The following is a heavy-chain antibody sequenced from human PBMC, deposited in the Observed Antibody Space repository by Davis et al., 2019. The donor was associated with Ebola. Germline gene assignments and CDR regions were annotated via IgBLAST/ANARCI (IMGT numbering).Heavy chain of an antibody. D-gene: IGHD2-2*02. CDR3: ARGEVRYCSSTSCYNYGMDV. V-gene: IGHV4-34*01. CDR1: GGSFSGYY. Sequence: SETLSLTCAVYGGSFSGYYWSWIRQSPGKGLEWIGEVNDSGSTNYNPSLKSRVTLSADTSKNQFSLKLSSVTAADTAVYYCARGEVRYCSSTSCYNYGMDVWGQGTTVTVSS. CDR2: VNDSGST. J-gene: IGHJ6*02.